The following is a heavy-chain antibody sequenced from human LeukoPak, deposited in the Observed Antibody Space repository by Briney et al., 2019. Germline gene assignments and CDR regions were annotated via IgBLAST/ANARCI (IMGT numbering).Heavy chain of an antibody. CDR3: ARLQIGLGAFDI. D-gene: IGHD3/OR15-3a*01. CDR2: ISTSGRTI. J-gene: IGHJ3*02. Sequence: GGSLRLSCAASGLTVSNYEINWDRQAPGEGLEWVSYISTSGRTIYYADSVKGRFIISRDNAKNSLYLQMNSLRAEDTAVYYCARLQIGLGAFDIWGQGTTVTVSS. CDR1: GLTVSNYE. V-gene: IGHV3-48*03.